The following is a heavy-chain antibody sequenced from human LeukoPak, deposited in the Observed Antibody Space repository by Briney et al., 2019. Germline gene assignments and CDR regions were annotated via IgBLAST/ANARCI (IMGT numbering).Heavy chain of an antibody. Sequence: PSETLSLTCAVYGGSFSGYYWSWIRQPPGKGLEWIGEINHSGSTNYNPSLKSRVTIPVDTSKNQFSLKLSSVTAADTAVYYCARRPVYCSSTSCAPRAFDYWGQGTLVTVSS. CDR1: GGSFSGYY. V-gene: IGHV4-34*01. CDR2: INHSGST. CDR3: ARRPVYCSSTSCAPRAFDY. J-gene: IGHJ4*02. D-gene: IGHD2-2*01.